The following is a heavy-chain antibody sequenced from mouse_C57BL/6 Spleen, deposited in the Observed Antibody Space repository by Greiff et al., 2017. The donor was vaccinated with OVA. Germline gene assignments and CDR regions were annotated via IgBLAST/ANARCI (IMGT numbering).Heavy chain of an antibody. CDR1: GFTFSDYY. J-gene: IGHJ2*01. V-gene: IGHV5-12*01. D-gene: IGHD1-1*01. Sequence: EVQLVESGGGLVQPGGSLKLSCAASGFTFSDYYMYWVRQTPEKRLEWVAYISNGGGSTYYPDTVKGRFTISRDNAKNTLYLQMSRLKSEDTAMYYCARAGSSYADYWGQGTTLTVSS. CDR3: ARAGSSYADY. CDR2: ISNGGGST.